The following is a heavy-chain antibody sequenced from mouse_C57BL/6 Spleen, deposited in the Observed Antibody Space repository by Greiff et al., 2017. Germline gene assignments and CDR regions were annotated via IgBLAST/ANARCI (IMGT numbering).Heavy chain of an antibody. D-gene: IGHD1-1*01. CDR2: IDPEDGDT. J-gene: IGHJ3*01. V-gene: IGHV14-1*01. CDR3: TTLFYGSSYAFAY. CDR1: GFNIQDYY. Sequence: VQLQQSGAELVRPGASVKLSCTASGFNIQDYYMHWVKQRPEQGLEWIGRIDPEDGDTEYAPKFQGKATMTADTSSNTAYLQLSSLTSEDTAVYYCTTLFYGSSYAFAYWGQGTLVTVSA.